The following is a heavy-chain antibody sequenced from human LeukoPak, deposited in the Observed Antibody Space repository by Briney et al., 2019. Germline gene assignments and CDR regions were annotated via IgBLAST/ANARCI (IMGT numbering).Heavy chain of an antibody. Sequence: ASVKVSCKASGYTFTSYAMNWVRQAPGQGLEWMGWINTNTGNPTHAQGFTGRFVFSLDTSVSTAYLQISSLKAEDTAVYYCARDGYYDILTGYYYGMDVWGQGTTVTVSS. CDR2: INTNTGNP. CDR3: ARDGYYDILTGYYYGMDV. CDR1: GYTFTSYA. D-gene: IGHD3-9*01. J-gene: IGHJ6*02. V-gene: IGHV7-4-1*02.